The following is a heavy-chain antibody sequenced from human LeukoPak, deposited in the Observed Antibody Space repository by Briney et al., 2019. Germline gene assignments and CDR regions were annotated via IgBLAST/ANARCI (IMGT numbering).Heavy chain of an antibody. J-gene: IGHJ3*02. V-gene: IGHV3-74*01. CDR3: ARDYDSSGYGAFDI. CDR1: GFTFSSYW. Sequence: PGGSLRLSCAASGFTFSSYWMHWVRQAPGKGRVWVSRINGDGSSTSYADSVKGRFTISRDNAKNSLYLQMNSLRAEDTAVYYCARDYDSSGYGAFDIWGQGTMVTVSS. CDR2: INGDGSST. D-gene: IGHD3-22*01.